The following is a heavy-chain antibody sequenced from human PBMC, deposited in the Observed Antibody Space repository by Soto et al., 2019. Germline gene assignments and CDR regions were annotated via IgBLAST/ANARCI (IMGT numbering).Heavy chain of an antibody. V-gene: IGHV3-21*06. Sequence: EVQLVESGGGLVKPGGSLRLSCAASGFTFTRYSINWVRQAPGKGLEWVSSISSTTNNIYYADSMKGRFTISRANDKNSLYLEIHSLRAEATAVYYCAREYEDLTSSFDYWGQGTLVTVSS. D-gene: IGHD3-3*01. CDR2: ISSTTNNI. J-gene: IGHJ4*02. CDR1: GFTFTRYS. CDR3: AREYEDLTSSFDY.